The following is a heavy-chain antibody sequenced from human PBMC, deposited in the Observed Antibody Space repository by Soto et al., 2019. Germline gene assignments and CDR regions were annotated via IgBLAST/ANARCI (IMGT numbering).Heavy chain of an antibody. CDR2: IDSDGSRI. Sequence: EVQLVESGGGLVEPGESLRLSCAASGFTFSNYWMHWVRQATGKGLVWVSRIDSDGSRITYADFVKGRFTISRDNAKKTVYLHMNSLPAGATAVYYCVRTSLVVAVATREDFWGQGTLVTVSS. J-gene: IGHJ4*02. V-gene: IGHV3-74*01. CDR3: VRTSLVVAVATREDF. D-gene: IGHD2-15*01. CDR1: GFTFSNYW.